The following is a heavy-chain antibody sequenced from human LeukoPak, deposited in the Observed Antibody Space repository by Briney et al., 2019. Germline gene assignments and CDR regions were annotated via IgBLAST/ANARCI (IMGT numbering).Heavy chain of an antibody. CDR2: IYHSGST. V-gene: IGHV4-30-2*01. CDR1: GGSISSGGYS. J-gene: IGHJ4*02. D-gene: IGHD6-19*01. CDR3: ASLYNFPYSSGWYYFDY. Sequence: SQTLSLTCAVSGGSISSGGYSWSWIRQPPGKGLEWIGYIYHSGSTYYNPSLKSRVTISVDRSKNQFSLKLSSVTAADTAVYYCASLYNFPYSSGWYYFDYWGQGTLVTVSS.